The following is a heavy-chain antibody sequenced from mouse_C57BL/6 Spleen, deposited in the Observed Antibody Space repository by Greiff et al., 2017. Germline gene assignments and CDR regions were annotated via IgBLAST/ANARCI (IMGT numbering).Heavy chain of an antibody. V-gene: IGHV5-6*01. CDR2: ISSGGSYT. D-gene: IGHD1-1*01. Sequence: EVHLVESGGDLVKPGGSLKLSCAASGFTFSSYGMSWVRQTPDKRLEWVATISSGGSYTYYPDSVKGRFTISRDNAKNTLYLQMSSLKSEDTAMYYCARRSFITTVVADGYFDVWGTGTTVTVSS. CDR3: ARRSFITTVVADGYFDV. J-gene: IGHJ1*03. CDR1: GFTFSSYG.